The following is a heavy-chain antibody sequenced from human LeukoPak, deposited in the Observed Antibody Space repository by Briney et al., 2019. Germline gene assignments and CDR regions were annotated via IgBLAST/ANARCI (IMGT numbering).Heavy chain of an antibody. J-gene: IGHJ4*02. CDR2: INWNGGST. D-gene: IGHD3-22*01. Sequence: GGSLRLSCAASGFTFSSYAMSWVRQAPGKGLEWVSGINWNGGSTGYADSVKGRFTISRDNAKNSLYLQMNSLRAEDTALYYCATGYYDSSGSTRGYWGQGTLVTVSS. V-gene: IGHV3-20*04. CDR3: ATGYYDSSGSTRGY. CDR1: GFTFSSYA.